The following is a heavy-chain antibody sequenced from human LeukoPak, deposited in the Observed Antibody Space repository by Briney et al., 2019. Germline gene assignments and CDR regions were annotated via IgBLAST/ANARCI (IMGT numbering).Heavy chain of an antibody. CDR3: AKDESSGSQTYFDY. V-gene: IGHV3-30*18. Sequence: GGSLRLSCAASRFTFSTYAMSWVRQPPGKGLEWVAVISYDGSNKYYADSVKGRFTISRDNSKNTLYLQMNSLRAEDTAVYYCAKDESSGSQTYFDYWGQGTLVTVSS. J-gene: IGHJ4*02. CDR2: ISYDGSNK. D-gene: IGHD6-19*01. CDR1: RFTFSTYA.